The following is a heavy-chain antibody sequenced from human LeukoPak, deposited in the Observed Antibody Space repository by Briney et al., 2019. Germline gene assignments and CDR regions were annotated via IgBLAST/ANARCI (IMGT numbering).Heavy chain of an antibody. CDR3: ARLTIVVVPAASYAFDI. D-gene: IGHD2-2*01. J-gene: IGHJ3*02. Sequence: SETLSLTCTVSGGSISSYYWSWIRQPPGKGLEWIGYIYTSGSTNYNPSLKSRVTISVDTSKNHFSLKLSSATAADTAVYYCARLTIVVVPAASYAFDIWGQGTMVTVSS. V-gene: IGHV4-4*09. CDR1: GGSISSYY. CDR2: IYTSGST.